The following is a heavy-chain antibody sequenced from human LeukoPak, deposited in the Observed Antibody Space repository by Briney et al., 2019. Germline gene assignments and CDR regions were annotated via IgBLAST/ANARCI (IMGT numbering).Heavy chain of an antibody. CDR2: IIPILGTA. J-gene: IGHJ6*02. CDR3: GTGYCSSTSCPNYYYYGMDV. D-gene: IGHD2-2*01. CDR1: GGTFSSYA. V-gene: IGHV1-69*04. Sequence: PVKVSCKASGGTFSSYAISWVRQAPGQGLEWMGRIIPILGTANYAQKFQGRVTITADKSTSTAYMELSSLRSEDTAVYYCGTGYCSSTSCPNYYYYGMDVWGQGTTVTVSS.